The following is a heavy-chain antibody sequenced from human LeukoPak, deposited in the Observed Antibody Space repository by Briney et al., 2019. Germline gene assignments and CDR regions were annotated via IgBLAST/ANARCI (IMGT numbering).Heavy chain of an antibody. CDR2: ISSSSSYI. D-gene: IGHD1-26*01. Sequence: PGGSLRLSCAASGFTFSSYSMNWVRQAPGKGPEWVSSISSSSSYINYADSVKGRFTISRDNAKNSLYLQMNSLRAEDTAVYYCARWRGPLLKQWELRSFDYWGQGTLVTVSS. CDR1: GFTFSSYS. J-gene: IGHJ4*02. V-gene: IGHV3-21*01. CDR3: ARWRGPLLKQWELRSFDY.